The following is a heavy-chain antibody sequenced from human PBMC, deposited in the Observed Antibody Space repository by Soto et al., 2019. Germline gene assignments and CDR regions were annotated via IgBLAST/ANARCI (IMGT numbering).Heavy chain of an antibody. Sequence: GGSLRLSCAASGFTFSSYAFSWVRQAPGKGLEWVSAISGSGTTAYYADSVKGRFIFSRDNPKNTMYLQMNSLRAEDTAVYFCAKTTDGWFSAFEIWGQGTVVTVSS. D-gene: IGHD6-19*01. V-gene: IGHV3-23*01. CDR2: ISGSGTTA. J-gene: IGHJ3*02. CDR1: GFTFSSYA. CDR3: AKTTDGWFSAFEI.